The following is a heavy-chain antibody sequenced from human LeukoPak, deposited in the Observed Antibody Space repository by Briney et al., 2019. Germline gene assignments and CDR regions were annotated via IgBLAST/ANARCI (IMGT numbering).Heavy chain of an antibody. CDR3: AKDGTRYCSGGSCYFLWDHYYYYMDV. CDR1: GFTFSSYG. CDR2: IRYDGSNK. J-gene: IGHJ6*03. Sequence: PGGSLRLSCAASGFTFSSYGMHWVRQAPGKGLEWVAFIRYDGSNKYYADSVKGRFTISRDNSKNTLYLQMDSLRAEDTAVYYCAKDGTRYCSGGSCYFLWDHYYYYMDVWGKGTTVTISS. V-gene: IGHV3-30*02. D-gene: IGHD2-15*01.